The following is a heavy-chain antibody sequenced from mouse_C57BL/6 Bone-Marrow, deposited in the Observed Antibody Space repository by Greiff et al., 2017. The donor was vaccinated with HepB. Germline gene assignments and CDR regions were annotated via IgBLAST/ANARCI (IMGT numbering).Heavy chain of an antibody. Sequence: QLQQSGAELVRPGTSVKVSCKASGYAFTNYLIEWVKQRPGQGLEWIGVFNPGSGGTNYNEKFKGKATLIADKSSSTAYMQLTSLTSEDSAVYFCARLSRDYFDYWGQGTTLTVSS. V-gene: IGHV1-54*01. CDR3: ARLSRDYFDY. J-gene: IGHJ2*01. CDR1: GYAFTNYL. CDR2: FNPGSGGT.